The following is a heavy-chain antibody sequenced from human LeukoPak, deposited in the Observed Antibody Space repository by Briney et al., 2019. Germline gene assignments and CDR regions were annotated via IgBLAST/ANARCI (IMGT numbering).Heavy chain of an antibody. CDR1: GFTFTSYW. CDR3: ATGVTAFDY. J-gene: IGHJ4*02. V-gene: IGHV3-74*01. D-gene: IGHD3-10*01. Sequence: GGSLRPSCSASGFTFTSYWMHWVRQAPGKGLVWVSRVDSYGSSTTYADSVKGRFTITRDNAKNTLYLQMNSLRAEDTAVYYCATGVTAFDYWGQGSLVTVSS. CDR2: VDSYGSST.